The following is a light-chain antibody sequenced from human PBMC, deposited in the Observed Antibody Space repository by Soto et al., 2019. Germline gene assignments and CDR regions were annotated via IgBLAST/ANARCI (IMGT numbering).Light chain of an antibody. CDR3: SSHTSSNNVV. J-gene: IGLJ2*01. V-gene: IGLV2-14*01. CDR2: DVS. Sequence: QSALTQPASVSGSPGQSLTISCTGTSSDVGAYNYVSWYQQHPGKAPKLMIYDVSNRPSGVSNRFSGSKSGNTASLTISGLQAEDEADYYCSSHTSSNNVVFGGGTKLTVL. CDR1: SSDVGAYNY.